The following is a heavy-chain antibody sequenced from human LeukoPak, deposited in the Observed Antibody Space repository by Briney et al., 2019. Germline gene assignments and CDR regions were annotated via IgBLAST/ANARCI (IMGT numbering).Heavy chain of an antibody. Sequence: GGSLRLSCAASGFTFDDYAMHWVRHAPGKGLEWVSGISWNSGSIGYADSVKGRFTISRDNAKNSLYLQMNSLRAEDTALYYCAKGPLRYYDSSGYPYYFDYWGQGTLVTVSS. CDR2: ISWNSGSI. V-gene: IGHV3-9*01. D-gene: IGHD3-22*01. J-gene: IGHJ4*02. CDR3: AKGPLRYYDSSGYPYYFDY. CDR1: GFTFDDYA.